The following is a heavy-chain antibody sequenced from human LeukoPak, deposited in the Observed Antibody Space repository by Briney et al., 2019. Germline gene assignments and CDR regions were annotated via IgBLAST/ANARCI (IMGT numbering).Heavy chain of an antibody. D-gene: IGHD6-13*01. CDR2: IYHSGST. CDR1: GYSISSGYY. CDR3: ARDLQQLVL. V-gene: IGHV4-38-2*02. J-gene: IGHJ4*02. Sequence: SETLSLTCAVSGYSISSGYYWGWIRQPPGKGLEWIGSIYHSGSTYYNPSLKSRVTISVDTSKNQFSLKLSSVTAADTAVYYCARDLQQLVLWGQGTLVTVSS.